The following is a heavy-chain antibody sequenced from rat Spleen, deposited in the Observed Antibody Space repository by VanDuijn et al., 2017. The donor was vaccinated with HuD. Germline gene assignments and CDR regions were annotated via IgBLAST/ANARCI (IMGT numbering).Heavy chain of an antibody. CDR1: GFTFSNYY. D-gene: IGHD1-9*01. V-gene: IGHV5-25*01. CDR2: ISNGGSI. CDR3: ARRHYGYTDYFDY. J-gene: IGHJ2*01. Sequence: EVQLVESGGGLVQPGRSMKLSCAASGFTFSNYYMAWVRQAPTKGLEWVASISNGGSIYYPDSVKGRFTISRDNAQNTLSLQMDSLRSEDTATYYCARRHYGYTDYFDYWGQGVMVTVSS.